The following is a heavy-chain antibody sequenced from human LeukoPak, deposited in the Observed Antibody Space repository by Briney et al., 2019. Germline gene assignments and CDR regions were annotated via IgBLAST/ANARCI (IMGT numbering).Heavy chain of an antibody. CDR3: TWGTSSTKIDY. D-gene: IGHD3-16*01. Sequence: GESLKISCQGFEKSLIYHWISWVRQMTGTCLEWMGKITLSDSSATYSPSFQGHVTLLIDKSINTAYLEWSNLKASDTAMYYCTWGTSSTKIDYWGQGTVVTVSS. V-gene: IGHV5-10-1*01. CDR1: EKSLIYHW. CDR2: ITLSDSSA. J-gene: IGHJ4*02.